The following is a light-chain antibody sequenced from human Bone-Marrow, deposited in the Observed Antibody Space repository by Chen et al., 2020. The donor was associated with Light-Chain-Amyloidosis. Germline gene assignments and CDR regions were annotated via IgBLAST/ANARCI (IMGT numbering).Light chain of an antibody. CDR1: DLPTKY. CDR3: QSADSSGTYEVI. J-gene: IGLJ2*01. V-gene: IGLV3-25*03. CDR2: RDT. Sequence: SYELNQPPSVSVSPGQTARFTCSGDDLPTKYAYWYQQKPGQAPVLVIHRDTERPSGISERFSGSSSGTTATLTISGVQAEDEADYHCQSADSSGTYEVIFGGGTKLTVL.